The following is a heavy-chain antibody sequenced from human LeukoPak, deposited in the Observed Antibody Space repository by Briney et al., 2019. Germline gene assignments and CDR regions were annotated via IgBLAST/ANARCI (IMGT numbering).Heavy chain of an antibody. V-gene: IGHV3-23*01. J-gene: IGHJ4*02. CDR3: AKGSSSSWYEFDY. D-gene: IGHD6-13*01. Sequence: GGSLRLSCAASGFTFSSRAMSWVRQAPGKGLEWVSAISGSGGSTYYADSVKGRFTISRDNSKNTLYLQMNSLRAEDTAVYYCAKGSSSSWYEFDYWGQGTLVTVSS. CDR2: ISGSGGST. CDR1: GFTFSSRA.